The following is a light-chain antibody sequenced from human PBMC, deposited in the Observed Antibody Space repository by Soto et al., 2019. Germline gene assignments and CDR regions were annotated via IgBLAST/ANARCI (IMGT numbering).Light chain of an antibody. J-gene: IGKJ1*01. CDR1: VTVATT. Sequence: EIVMTQSPVTLSMSPGETATLSCRASVTVATTVAWYQQTPGQAPRLLIYDASARATGIPDRFSGSGFGTEFTLTITSLQSEDFALYYCQQYNNWPPPCTFGQGTKVEIK. V-gene: IGKV3-15*01. CDR3: QQYNNWPPPCT. CDR2: DAS.